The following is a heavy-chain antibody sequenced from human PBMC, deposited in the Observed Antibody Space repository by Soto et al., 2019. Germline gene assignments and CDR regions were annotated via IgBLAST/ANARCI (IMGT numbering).Heavy chain of an antibody. CDR1: GGSISSSSYY. V-gene: IGHV4-39*01. CDR3: ARPLTMVRGVIADDYYGMDV. J-gene: IGHJ6*02. Sequence: SETLSLTCTVSGGSISSSSYYWGWIRQPPGKGLEWIGSIYYSGSTYYNPSLKSRVTISVDTSKNQFSLKLSSVTAADTAVYYCARPLTMVRGVIADDYYGMDVWGQGTTVTVYS. D-gene: IGHD3-10*01. CDR2: IYYSGST.